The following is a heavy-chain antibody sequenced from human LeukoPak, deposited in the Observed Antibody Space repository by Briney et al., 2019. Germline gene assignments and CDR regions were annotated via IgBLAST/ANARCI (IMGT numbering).Heavy chain of an antibody. CDR2: IDSGDGT. J-gene: IGHJ4*02. D-gene: IGHD2-15*01. V-gene: IGHV3-53*01. Sequence: GGSLRLSCAASGFTVGTNYMSWVRQAPGRGLEWVALIDSGDGTYYAESVKGRFTISRDSSKNTIYLQLNSLRVEDTALYYCARDGAPGWSPTYWGQGTLVSVSS. CDR3: ARDGAPGWSPTY. CDR1: GFTVGTNY.